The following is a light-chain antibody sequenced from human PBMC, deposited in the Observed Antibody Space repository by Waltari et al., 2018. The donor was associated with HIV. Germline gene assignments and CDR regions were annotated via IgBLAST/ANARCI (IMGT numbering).Light chain of an antibody. CDR3: SSFAGSNNLV. CDR1: SSDVGDYDY. CDR2: EVT. V-gene: IGLV2-8*01. Sequence: QSALTQPPSASGSPGQSVTISCTGTSSDVGDYDYVSWYQQHPGKAPKLMIYEVTKRPSVVPDRFSGSKSGNTASLTVSGLQAEDEADYYCSSFAGSNNLVFGGGTKLTVL. J-gene: IGLJ2*01.